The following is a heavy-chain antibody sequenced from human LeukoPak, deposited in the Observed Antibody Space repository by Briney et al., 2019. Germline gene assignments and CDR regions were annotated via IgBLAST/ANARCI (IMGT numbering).Heavy chain of an antibody. Sequence: QAGGSLRLSCAASKFTFSSCSMTWVRQAPGKGLEWVAYINQDGTEKYYVDSVKGRFTISRDNAQNSLYLQMNSLRAEDTAVYYCARVEGSIFDYWGQGTLVTVSS. CDR2: INQDGTEK. CDR1: KFTFSSCS. V-gene: IGHV3-7*05. J-gene: IGHJ4*02. CDR3: ARVEGSIFDY.